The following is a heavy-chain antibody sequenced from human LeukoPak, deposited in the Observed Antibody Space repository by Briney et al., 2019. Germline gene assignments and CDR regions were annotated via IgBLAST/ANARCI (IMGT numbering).Heavy chain of an antibody. CDR2: ISYDGSNK. J-gene: IGHJ4*02. D-gene: IGHD3-10*02. V-gene: IGHV3-30*18. CDR1: GFTFSSYG. CDR3: AKDWYLRGVIRIFDY. Sequence: PGGSLRLSCAASGFTFSSYGMHWVRQAPGKGLEWVAVISYDGSNKYCADSVKGRFTISRDNSKNTLYLQMNSLRAEDTAVYYCAKDWYLRGVIRIFDYWGQGTLVTVSS.